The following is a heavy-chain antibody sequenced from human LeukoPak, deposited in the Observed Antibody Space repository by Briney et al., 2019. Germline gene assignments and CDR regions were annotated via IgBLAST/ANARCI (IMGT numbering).Heavy chain of an antibody. J-gene: IGHJ6*02. Sequence: GGSLRLSCAASGFTFSSYWMHWVRQAPGKGLVWVSRINSDGTTTNYADSVKGRFTISRDNAKNTLFLQMNSLRTEDTAVYYCARGNYYAVDVWGQGTTVTVSS. CDR2: INSDGTTT. CDR3: ARGNYYAVDV. CDR1: GFTFSSYW. V-gene: IGHV3-74*01.